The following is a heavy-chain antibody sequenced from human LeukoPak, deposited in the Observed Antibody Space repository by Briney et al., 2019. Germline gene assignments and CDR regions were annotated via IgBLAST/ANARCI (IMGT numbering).Heavy chain of an antibody. CDR2: IRYDGSND. J-gene: IGHJ4*02. Sequence: GKGLEWVAFIRYDGSNDCYADSVKGRFTISRDNSKNTLYLQMNSLRAEDTAVYYCAKPDYWGQGTLVTVSS. V-gene: IGHV3-30*02. CDR3: AKPDY.